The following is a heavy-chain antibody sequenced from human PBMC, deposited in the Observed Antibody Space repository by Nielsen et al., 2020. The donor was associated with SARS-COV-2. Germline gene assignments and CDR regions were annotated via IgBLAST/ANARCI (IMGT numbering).Heavy chain of an antibody. Sequence: GESLKISCAASGFTFSSYAMSWVRQAPGKELEWVSAISGSGGSTYYADSVKGRFTISRDNSKNTLYLQMNSLRAEDTAVYYCAKAPSRFLEWLFGDYWGQGTLVTVSS. D-gene: IGHD3-3*01. CDR1: GFTFSSYA. J-gene: IGHJ4*02. CDR3: AKAPSRFLEWLFGDY. CDR2: ISGSGGST. V-gene: IGHV3-23*01.